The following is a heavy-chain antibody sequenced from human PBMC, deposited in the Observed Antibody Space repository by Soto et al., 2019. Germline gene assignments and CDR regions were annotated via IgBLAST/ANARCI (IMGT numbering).Heavy chain of an antibody. Sequence: GGSLRLSCAASGFTFSSYAMSWVRQAPGKGLEWVSAISGSGGSTYYADSVKGRFTISRDNSKNTLYLQMNSLRAEDTAVYYCAKEARYCSSTSCYRYYYYMDVWGKGTTVTVSS. CDR3: AKEARYCSSTSCYRYYYYMDV. CDR1: GFTFSSYA. V-gene: IGHV3-23*01. CDR2: ISGSGGST. J-gene: IGHJ6*03. D-gene: IGHD2-2*01.